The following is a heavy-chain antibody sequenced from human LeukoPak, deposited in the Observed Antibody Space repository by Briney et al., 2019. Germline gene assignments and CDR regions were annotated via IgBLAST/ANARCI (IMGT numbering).Heavy chain of an antibody. CDR3: ARAPYYYYYYMDV. V-gene: IGHV4-34*01. J-gene: IGHJ6*03. CDR1: GGSFSGYY. Sequence: SETLSLTCAVYGGSFSGYYWSWIRQPPGKGLEWIGEINHSGSTNYNPSLKSRVTIPVDTSKNQFSLKLSSVTAADTAVYYCARAPYYYYYYMDVWGKGTTVTVSS. CDR2: INHSGST.